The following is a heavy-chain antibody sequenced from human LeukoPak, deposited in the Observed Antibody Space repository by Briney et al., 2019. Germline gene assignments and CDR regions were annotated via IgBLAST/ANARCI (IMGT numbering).Heavy chain of an antibody. CDR2: IRSKAYGGTT. CDR3: TRATYYDSSGYWYYFDY. Sequence: GGSLRLSCAASGFAFSRYSMSWFRQAPGKGLEWVGFIRSKAYGGTTEYAAPVKGRFTISRDDSKSIAYLQMNSLKTEDTAVYYCTRATYYDSSGYWYYFDYWGQGTLVTVSS. J-gene: IGHJ4*02. D-gene: IGHD3-22*01. V-gene: IGHV3-49*03. CDR1: GFAFSRYS.